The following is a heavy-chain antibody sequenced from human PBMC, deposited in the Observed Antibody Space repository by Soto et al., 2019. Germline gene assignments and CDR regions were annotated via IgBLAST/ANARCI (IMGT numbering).Heavy chain of an antibody. CDR2: ISGSGGST. J-gene: IGHJ4*02. Sequence: GGSLRLSCAASGFTFSSYAMSWVRQAPGKGLEWVSAISGSGGSTYYADSVKGRFTISRDNSKNTLYLQMNSLRAEDTAVYYWAKDRWQLTSFDYWGKGTLVTVSS. V-gene: IGHV3-23*01. CDR1: GFTFSSYA. D-gene: IGHD6-13*01. CDR3: AKDRWQLTSFDY.